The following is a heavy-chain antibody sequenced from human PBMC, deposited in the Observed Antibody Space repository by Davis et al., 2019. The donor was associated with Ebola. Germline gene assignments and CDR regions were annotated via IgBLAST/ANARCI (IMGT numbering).Heavy chain of an antibody. CDR2: IWYDGSNK. V-gene: IGHV3-33*08. D-gene: IGHD6-19*01. CDR3: AREVAVAVTDYYYYGMDV. Sequence: GESLKISCAASGFTFSSYAMHWVRQAPGKGLEWVAVIWYDGSNKYYADSVKGRFTISRDNSKNTLYLQMNSLRAEDTAVYYCAREVAVAVTDYYYYGMDVWGKGTTVTVSS. J-gene: IGHJ6*04. CDR1: GFTFSSYA.